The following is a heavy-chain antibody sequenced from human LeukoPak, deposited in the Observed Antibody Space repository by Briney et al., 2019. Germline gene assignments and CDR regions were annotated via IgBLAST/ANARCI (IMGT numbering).Heavy chain of an antibody. J-gene: IGHJ4*02. V-gene: IGHV4-38-2*02. Sequence: PSETLSLTCTVSGYSISSGDYWGWIRQPPGKGLEWIGRIYHSGSTYYNPSLKSRVTISVDTSKNQFSLKLSSVTAADTAVYYCARDRVTGTTWGQGTLVTVSS. CDR1: GYSISSGDY. D-gene: IGHD1-7*01. CDR3: ARDRVTGTT. CDR2: IYHSGST.